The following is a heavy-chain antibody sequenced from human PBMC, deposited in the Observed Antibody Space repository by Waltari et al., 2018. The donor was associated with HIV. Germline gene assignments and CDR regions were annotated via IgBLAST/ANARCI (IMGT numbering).Heavy chain of an antibody. J-gene: IGHJ4*02. D-gene: IGHD3-22*01. CDR1: GGSISSGSYY. Sequence: QVQLQESGPGLVKPSQTLSLTCTVSGGSISSGSYYWSWIRQPAGKGLEWIGRIYTSGSTNYHPSLKSRVTISVDTSKNQFSLKLSSVTAADTAVYYCARESVVVISHWGQGTLVTVSS. CDR3: ARESVVVISH. CDR2: IYTSGST. V-gene: IGHV4-61*02.